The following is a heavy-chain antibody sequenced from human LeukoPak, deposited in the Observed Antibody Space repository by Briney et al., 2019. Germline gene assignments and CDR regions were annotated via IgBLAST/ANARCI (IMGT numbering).Heavy chain of an antibody. CDR3: ARVGYDSSGYYYY. CDR1: GGTFSSYA. V-gene: IGHV1-69*01. J-gene: IGHJ4*02. D-gene: IGHD3-22*01. Sequence: SVKVSCKASGGTFSSYAISGVRQAPGQGLEWMGGIIPIFGTANYAQKFQGRVTITADESTSTAYMELSSLRSEDTAVYYCARVGYDSSGYYYYWGQGTLVTVSS. CDR2: IIPIFGTA.